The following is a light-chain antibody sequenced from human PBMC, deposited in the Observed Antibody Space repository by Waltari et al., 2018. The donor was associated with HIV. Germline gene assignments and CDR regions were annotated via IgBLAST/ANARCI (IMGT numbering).Light chain of an antibody. CDR3: ASWDDSLNGVI. CDR2: RCD. CDR1: SSNIGTRP. V-gene: IGLV1-44*01. Sequence: QSVLTQPPSASGTPGQRVTISCSGSSSNIGTRPVNWYQQLAGSAPKLLIYRCDLRPSGVPDRFSGSKSATSASLAISGLQSEDEATYYCASWDDSLNGVIFGGGTELTVL. J-gene: IGLJ2*01.